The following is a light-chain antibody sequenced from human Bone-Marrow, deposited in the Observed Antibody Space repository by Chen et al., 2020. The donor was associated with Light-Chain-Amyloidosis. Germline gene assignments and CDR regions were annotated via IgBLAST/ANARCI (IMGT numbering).Light chain of an antibody. Sequence: DIQMTQSPPSLSASVGDRVTITCQASQDISNYLNWYQQKPGKAPKLLIYDASNLETGVPSRFIGSGSGTDFTCTISGLQPEDIATYYCQLHDNLPLTFGGGTKVEI. CDR2: DAS. V-gene: IGKV1-33*01. CDR1: QDISNY. J-gene: IGKJ4*01. CDR3: QLHDNLPLT.